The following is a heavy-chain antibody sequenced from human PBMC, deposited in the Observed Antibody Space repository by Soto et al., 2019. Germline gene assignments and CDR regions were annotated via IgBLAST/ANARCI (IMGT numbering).Heavy chain of an antibody. CDR3: ARSPSTSTIGTFDI. Sequence: TLSLTCTVSGGAISAFFWNWVRQSAGKGLEWIGRIYASGHTIYNPSLESRVTMSVDTSKHQFSLRLNSVTAADTAVYYCARSPSTSTIGTFDIWGQGTMVTVSS. J-gene: IGHJ3*02. CDR2: IYASGHT. D-gene: IGHD3-3*02. V-gene: IGHV4-4*07. CDR1: GGAISAFF.